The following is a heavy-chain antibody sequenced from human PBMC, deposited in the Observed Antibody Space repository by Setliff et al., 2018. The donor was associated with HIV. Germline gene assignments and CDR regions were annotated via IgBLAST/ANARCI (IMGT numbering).Heavy chain of an antibody. CDR1: GDKSMTYW. CDR2: IFPGDSDT. J-gene: IGHJ4*02. V-gene: IGHV5-51*01. Sequence: PGESLKISCKASGDKSMTYWIGWVRQMPGKGLEWMGIIFPGDSDTRYSPSFQGQVTISADKSISTAYLQWSSLKASDTAMYYCARLDYDILTGYYYFDYWGQGTLVTVSS. D-gene: IGHD3-9*01. CDR3: ARLDYDILTGYYYFDY.